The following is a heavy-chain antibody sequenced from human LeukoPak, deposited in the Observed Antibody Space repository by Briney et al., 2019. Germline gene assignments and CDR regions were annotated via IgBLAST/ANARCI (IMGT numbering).Heavy chain of an antibody. CDR3: ATPYCGTISCLDVFDV. V-gene: IGHV4-31*03. CDR1: GVSISSDKYY. CDR2: MYYSGST. J-gene: IGHJ3*01. Sequence: SETLSLTCTVSGVSISSDKYYWSWIRQRPGKGIEWIGYMYYSGSTSYNPSLKSRASISIDGPKNQLSLRLTSVTAADTAVYYCATPYCGTISCLDVFDVWGQGTTVSVSS. D-gene: IGHD2-21*01.